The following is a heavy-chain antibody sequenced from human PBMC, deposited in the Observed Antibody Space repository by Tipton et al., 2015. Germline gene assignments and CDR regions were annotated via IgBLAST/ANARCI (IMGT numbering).Heavy chain of an antibody. CDR3: ARAQGEFDF. J-gene: IGHJ4*02. CDR2: ISYDGIDI. V-gene: IGHV3-33*05. CDR1: GFVFDSYD. Sequence: SLRLSCATSGFVFDSYDMNWVRQAPGGGLEWVAVISYDGIDIHYSDSVKGRFTISRDDSNSTVSLQLDSLRVEDTGVYFCARAQGEFDFWGQGAQVTVSS.